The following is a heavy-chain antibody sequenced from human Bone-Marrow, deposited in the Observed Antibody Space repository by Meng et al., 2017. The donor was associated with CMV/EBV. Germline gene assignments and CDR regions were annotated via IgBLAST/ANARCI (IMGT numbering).Heavy chain of an antibody. Sequence: GESLKISRAASGFNLSSYEMNWVRQAPGKGLEWDSYISSSGSTIYYADSVKGRFTISRDNAKNSLYLQMNSLRAEDTAVYYCVRVNGAEYYVFCSGYFDDYGMDDWGQGTTVTVSS. V-gene: IGHV3-48*03. CDR1: GFNLSSYE. J-gene: IGHJ6*02. CDR2: ISSSGSTI. D-gene: IGHD3-3*01. CDR3: VRVNGAEYYVFCSGYFDDYGMDD.